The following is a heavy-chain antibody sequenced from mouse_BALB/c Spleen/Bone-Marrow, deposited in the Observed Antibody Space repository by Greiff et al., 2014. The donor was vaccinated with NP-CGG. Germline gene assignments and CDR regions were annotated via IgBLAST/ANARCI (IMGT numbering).Heavy chain of an antibody. CDR2: ISSGGSYT. D-gene: IGHD1-1*01. Sequence: EVKLVESGGDLVKPGGSLKLSCAASGFTFSNYGMSWVRQTPDKRLEWVATISSGGSYTYYPDSLKGRFTISRDNAKNTLYLQMSSLKSEDTAMYYCAGPHYYNSSPWWYFDVWGAGTTVTVSS. CDR3: AGPHYYNSSPWWYFDV. CDR1: GFTFSNYG. J-gene: IGHJ1*01. V-gene: IGHV5-6*02.